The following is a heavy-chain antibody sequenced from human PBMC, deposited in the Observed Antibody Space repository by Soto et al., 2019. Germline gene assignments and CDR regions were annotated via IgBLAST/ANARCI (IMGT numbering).Heavy chain of an antibody. J-gene: IGHJ2*01. CDR2: ISGSGGST. CDR1: GFTFSSYD. V-gene: IGHV3-23*04. CDR3: AKGGFGYWYFDL. D-gene: IGHD3-3*01. Sequence: EVQLVESGGGLVQPGGSLRLSCAASGFTFSSYDMHWVRQAPGKGLEWVSAISGSGGSTYYADSVKGRFTISRDNSKNTLYLQMNSLRVEDTAVYYCAKGGFGYWYFDLWGRGTLVTVSS.